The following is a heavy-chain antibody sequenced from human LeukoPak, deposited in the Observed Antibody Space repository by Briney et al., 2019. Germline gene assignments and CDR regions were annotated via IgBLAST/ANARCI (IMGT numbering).Heavy chain of an antibody. J-gene: IGHJ5*02. V-gene: IGHV1-2*06. CDR1: GYTLTAYY. D-gene: IGHD2-15*01. CDR3: ARSSMVDAASPGT. Sequence: GASVKVSSKASGYTLTAYYIHWVRQAPGQGLDWMGRINPNSGVTNYAQKFQGRVTMTRDTSISTAYMDLSSLTYDDTAFYYCARSSMVDAASPGTWGQGTLVTVSS. CDR2: INPNSGVT.